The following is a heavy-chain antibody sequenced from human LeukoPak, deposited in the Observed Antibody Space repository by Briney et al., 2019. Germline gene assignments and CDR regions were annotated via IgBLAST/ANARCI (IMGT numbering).Heavy chain of an antibody. CDR3: ARDLSPYEGGSYALSRDGNWFDP. D-gene: IGHD1-26*01. V-gene: IGHV3-21*01. J-gene: IGHJ5*02. CDR2: ISSSSSYI. CDR1: GFTFSSYS. Sequence: GGSLRLSCAASGFTFSSYSMNWVRQAPGKGLEWVSSISSSSSYIYYADSVKGRFTISRDNAKNSLYLQMNSLRAEDTAVYYCARDLSPYEGGSYALSRDGNWFDPWGQGTLVTVSS.